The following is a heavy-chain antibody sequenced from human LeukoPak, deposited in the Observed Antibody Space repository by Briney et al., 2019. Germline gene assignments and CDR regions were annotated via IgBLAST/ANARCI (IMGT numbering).Heavy chain of an antibody. CDR2: IKSDGTGI. J-gene: IGHJ4*02. V-gene: IGHV3-74*01. Sequence: GGSLTLSCTTSGFTFSNYLKFWVRQAPGKGLVCVSRIKSDGTGITYTDSVEGRFTISTDNAKNTLYLQMNSLRDEDTAVYYCVRGQTIDYWGQGTLVTVSS. D-gene: IGHD3-3*01. CDR1: GFTFSNYL. CDR3: VRGQTIDY.